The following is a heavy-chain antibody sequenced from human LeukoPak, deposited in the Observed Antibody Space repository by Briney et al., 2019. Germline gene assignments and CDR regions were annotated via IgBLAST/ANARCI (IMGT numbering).Heavy chain of an antibody. CDR1: GGSISSYY. J-gene: IGHJ4*02. Sequence: PSETLSPTCTVSGGSISSYYWSWIRQPPGKGLEWIGYIYHSGSTNYNPSLKSRVTISVDTSKSQFSLNLSAVTAADTAVYYCARNQYTSGWYNFDYWGQGTLVTVSS. V-gene: IGHV4-59*01. D-gene: IGHD6-19*01. CDR3: ARNQYTSGWYNFDY. CDR2: IYHSGST.